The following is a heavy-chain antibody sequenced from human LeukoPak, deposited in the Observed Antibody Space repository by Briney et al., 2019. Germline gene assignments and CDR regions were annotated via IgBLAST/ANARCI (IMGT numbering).Heavy chain of an antibody. CDR1: GGTFSSYA. D-gene: IGHD2-2*01. CDR2: TIPIFGTA. Sequence: ASVKVSCKASGGTFSSYAISWVRQAPGQGLEWMGGTIPIFGTANYAQKFQGRVTIAADESTSTAYMELSSLRSEDTAVYYCARSYCSSTSCYRWYFDYWGQGTLVTVSS. J-gene: IGHJ4*02. V-gene: IGHV1-69*13. CDR3: ARSYCSSTSCYRWYFDY.